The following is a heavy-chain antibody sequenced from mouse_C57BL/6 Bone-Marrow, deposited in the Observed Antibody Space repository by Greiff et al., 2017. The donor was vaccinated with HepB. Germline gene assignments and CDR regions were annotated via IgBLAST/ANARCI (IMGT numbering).Heavy chain of an antibody. Sequence: QVQLQQPGAELVRPGTSVKLSCKASGYTFTSYWMHWVKQRPGQGLEWIGVIDPSDSYTNYNQKFKGKATLTVDTSSSTAYMQLSSLTSEDSAVYYCARGGWLPHYYAMDYWGQGTSVTVSS. CDR3: ARGGWLPHYYAMDY. CDR1: GYTFTSYW. V-gene: IGHV1-59*01. J-gene: IGHJ4*01. D-gene: IGHD2-3*01. CDR2: IDPSDSYT.